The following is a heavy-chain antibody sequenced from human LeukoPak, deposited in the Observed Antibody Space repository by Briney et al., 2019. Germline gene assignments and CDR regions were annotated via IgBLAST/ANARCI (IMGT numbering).Heavy chain of an antibody. V-gene: IGHV5-51*01. CDR1: GYKFTNYW. Sequence: GESLKISCKGSGYKFTNYWIGWVRQMPGKGLEWMGFIYPADSDTRYNPSFQGQVTISADRSFSTAYLQWSSLKASDTAMYYCARLLSHGYGPNRYFDYWGQGTLVTVSS. J-gene: IGHJ4*02. CDR2: IYPADSDT. D-gene: IGHD5-18*01. CDR3: ARLLSHGYGPNRYFDY.